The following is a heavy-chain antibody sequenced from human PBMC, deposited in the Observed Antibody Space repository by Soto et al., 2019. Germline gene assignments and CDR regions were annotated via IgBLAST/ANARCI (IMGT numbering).Heavy chain of an antibody. CDR1: GGSISSNSYY. J-gene: IGHJ4*02. V-gene: IGHV4-39*01. CDR2: IYYSGST. CDR3: ARLDYGDYTIY. Sequence: NPSETLSLTCTVSGGSISSNSYYWGWIRQPPGKGLEWIGTIYYSGSTYYNPSLKSRVTISVDTSNNQFSLKLSSVTAADTAVYYCARLDYGDYTIYWGQGTLVTVSS. D-gene: IGHD4-17*01.